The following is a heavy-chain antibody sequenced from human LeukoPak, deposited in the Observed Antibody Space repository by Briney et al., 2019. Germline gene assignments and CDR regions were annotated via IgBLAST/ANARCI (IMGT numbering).Heavy chain of an antibody. CDR3: ARRIVSDDAFDI. V-gene: IGHV4-30-2*01. CDR1: GGSISSGGYS. D-gene: IGHD1-26*01. CDR2: IYHSGST. J-gene: IGHJ3*02. Sequence: PSQTLSLTCAVSGGSISSGGYSWSWIRQPPGKGLEWIGYIYHSGSTYYNPSLKSRVTISVDRSKNQFSLKLSSVTAADTAMYYCARRIVSDDAFDIWGQGTMVTVSS.